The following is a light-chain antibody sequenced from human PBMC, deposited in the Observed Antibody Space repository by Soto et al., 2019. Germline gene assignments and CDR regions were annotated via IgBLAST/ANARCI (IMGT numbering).Light chain of an antibody. J-gene: IGKJ4*01. CDR2: SAS. Sequence: IQMTQSPSSLSASVGDRVTITCRACQCIRNDLGWYQQKPGKAPDLLIYSASTLQSGVPSRFSGSGSETEFSLTIRALQPEDFATYYCQQLSRYPLTFGGGTMVDIK. CDR3: QQLSRYPLT. CDR1: QCIRND. V-gene: IGKV1-17*01.